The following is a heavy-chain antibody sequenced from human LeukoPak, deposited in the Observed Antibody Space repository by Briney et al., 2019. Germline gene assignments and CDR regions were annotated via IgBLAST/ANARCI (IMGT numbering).Heavy chain of an antibody. CDR2: ISAGSGNT. D-gene: IGHD2-15*01. J-gene: IGHJ5*02. Sequence: ASVKVSCKASGDSSRTNAIVWLRQAPGQRPEWMGWISAGSGNTKYSQTFQDRLTLTRDTAASTVYMDLSSLRASDTAMYYCARLGEDVAVGVAGYWFDPWGQGTLVTVSS. CDR1: GDSSRTNA. V-gene: IGHV1-3*01. CDR3: ARLGEDVAVGVAGYWFDP.